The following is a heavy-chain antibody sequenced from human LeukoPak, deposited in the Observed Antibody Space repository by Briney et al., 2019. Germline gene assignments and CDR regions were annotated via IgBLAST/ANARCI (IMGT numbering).Heavy chain of an antibody. CDR2: INKDGSST. Sequence: GGSLRLSCAGSGFIFSDFWMHWVRQAPGKGLVWVSRINKDGSSTSYADSVKGRFTTSRDNAKNTAYLQLNSLRAEDTAVYYCARGYYTLVDYWGQGMLVTVSS. V-gene: IGHV3-74*01. CDR1: GFIFSDFW. D-gene: IGHD2-2*02. J-gene: IGHJ4*02. CDR3: ARGYYTLVDY.